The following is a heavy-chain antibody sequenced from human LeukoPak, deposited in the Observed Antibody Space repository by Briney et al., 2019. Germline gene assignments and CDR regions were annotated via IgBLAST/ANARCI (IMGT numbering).Heavy chain of an antibody. CDR3: AKGGRGYSYGSLDY. V-gene: IGHV3-23*01. J-gene: IGHJ4*02. CDR2: ISDSGAST. D-gene: IGHD5-18*01. Sequence: GGSLRLSCAASGFAFSNYAMSWVRQAPGKGLEWVSPISDSGASTYYADSVKGRFTISRDNSKNTLYLQMNSLRVEDSAVYYCAKGGRGYSYGSLDYWGQGTLVTVSS. CDR1: GFAFSNYA.